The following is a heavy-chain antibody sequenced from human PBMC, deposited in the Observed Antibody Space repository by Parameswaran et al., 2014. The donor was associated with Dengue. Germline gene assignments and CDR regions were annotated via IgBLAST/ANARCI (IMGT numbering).Heavy chain of an antibody. J-gene: IGHJ6*03. Sequence: WIRQPPGKGLEWIGEINHSGRTNYNPSLKSRVTISVDTSKNQFSLKLSSVTAADTAVYYCARVVPAAPYYYYYYYMDVWGKGTTVTVSS. CDR3: ARVVPAAPYYYYYYYMDV. CDR2: INHSGRT. V-gene: IGHV4-34*01. D-gene: IGHD2-2*01.